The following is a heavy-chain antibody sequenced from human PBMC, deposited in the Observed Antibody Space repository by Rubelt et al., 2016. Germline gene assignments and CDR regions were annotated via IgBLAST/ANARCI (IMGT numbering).Heavy chain of an antibody. CDR2: IRDDGSEK. J-gene: IGHJ4*02. CDR3: ASITTAW. D-gene: IGHD1-1*01. Sequence: VQLVESGGGVVQPGRSLRLSCAASGFTFSSYAMHWVRQAPGKGLEWVATIRDDGSEKYYLDSGKGRFTSSRDNAKKSLDLQMNSLRVEDTAVYYCASITTAWWGQGTLVTVSS. CDR1: GFTFSSYA. V-gene: IGHV3-7*01.